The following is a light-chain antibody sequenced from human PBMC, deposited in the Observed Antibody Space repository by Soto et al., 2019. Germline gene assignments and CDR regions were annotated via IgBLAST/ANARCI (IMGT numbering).Light chain of an antibody. CDR3: QQSCITPPLT. J-gene: IGKJ4*01. CDR1: QSISTY. V-gene: IGKV1-39*01. Sequence: DIQMTQSPSSLSASIGDRITITCRASQSISTYLNWYQQKPGKAPRLLIYGASTLQNGVPSRFIGSGSATDYTLTISSLQPEDFATYYCQQSCITPPLTFGGGTKVEMK. CDR2: GAS.